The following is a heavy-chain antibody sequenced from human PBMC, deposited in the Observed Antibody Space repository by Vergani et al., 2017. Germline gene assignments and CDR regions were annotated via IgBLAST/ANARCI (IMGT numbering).Heavy chain of an antibody. CDR3: VKDAGSYENFFDS. J-gene: IGHJ4*02. D-gene: IGHD1-26*01. Sequence: EVQLLESGGSLKQPGGSVRLSCAASGFTFSTYAMHWVRQAPGKGLEWVSALTGGGGSTYYADSFKGRFIISRDNSRDTLYLQMNSLISEDTATYYCVKDAGSYENFFDSWGQGTLVTVSS. CDR1: GFTFSTYA. CDR2: LTGGGGST. V-gene: IGHV3-23*01.